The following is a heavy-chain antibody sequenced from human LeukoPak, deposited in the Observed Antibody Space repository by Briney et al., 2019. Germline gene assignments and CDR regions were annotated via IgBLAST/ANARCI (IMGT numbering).Heavy chain of an antibody. V-gene: IGHV3-9*01. D-gene: IGHD4-17*01. CDR1: GFTFDDYA. Sequence: PGRSLRCTCSASGFTFDDYAMHWVRQAPGKSLEWVSGISWNSGSIGYADSVKGRFTISRDNAKNSLYLQMNSLRDEDTAFYYCARFNGDYYGMDVWGQGTTVTVSS. CDR3: ARFNGDYYGMDV. J-gene: IGHJ6*02. CDR2: ISWNSGSI.